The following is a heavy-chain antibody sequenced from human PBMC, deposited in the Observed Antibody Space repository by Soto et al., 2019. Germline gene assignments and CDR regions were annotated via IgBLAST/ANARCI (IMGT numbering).Heavy chain of an antibody. V-gene: IGHV3-23*01. CDR2: IAGSGGPT. CDR3: AKDWEFGGHPGCLGY. J-gene: IGHJ4*02. D-gene: IGHD3-10*01. Sequence: GGSLRLSCEASRFSFSTYAMSWVRQAPGKGLEWVSAIAGSGGPTYYADSVKGRFTISRDNSKNTLYLQMNSLRAEDTALYYCAKDWEFGGHPGCLGYWGQGTLVTVSS. CDR1: RFSFSTYA.